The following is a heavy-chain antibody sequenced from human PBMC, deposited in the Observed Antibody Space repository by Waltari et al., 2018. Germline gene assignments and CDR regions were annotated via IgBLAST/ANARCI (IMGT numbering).Heavy chain of an antibody. CDR2: IKQDGSEK. CDR3: AREHDYDAFDI. J-gene: IGHJ3*02. CDR1: GFTFSSYW. Sequence: EVQLVESGGGLVQPGGSLRLSCAASGFTFSSYWMSWVRQAPGKGLEGVANIKQDGSEKYYVDSVKGRFTISRDNAKNSLYLQMNSLRAEDTAVYYCAREHDYDAFDIWGQGTMVTVSS. V-gene: IGHV3-7*01. D-gene: IGHD4-17*01.